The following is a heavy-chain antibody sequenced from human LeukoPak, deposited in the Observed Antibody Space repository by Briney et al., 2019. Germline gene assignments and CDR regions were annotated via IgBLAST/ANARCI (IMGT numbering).Heavy chain of an antibody. J-gene: IGHJ4*02. Sequence: PGGSLRLSCAASGFTFSDYYMSWIRQAPGKGLEWVSYISSSGSTIYYADSVKGRFAISRDNAKNSLYLQMNSLRAEDTAVYYCARRRYGGNSRALDYWGQGTLVTVSS. CDR3: ARRRYGGNSRALDY. CDR2: ISSSGSTI. D-gene: IGHD4-23*01. V-gene: IGHV3-11*04. CDR1: GFTFSDYY.